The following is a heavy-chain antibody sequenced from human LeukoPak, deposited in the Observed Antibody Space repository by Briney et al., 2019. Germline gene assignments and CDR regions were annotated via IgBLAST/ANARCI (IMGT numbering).Heavy chain of an antibody. V-gene: IGHV4-39*07. CDR3: ARSYHSCYFGDCYYYYGMDV. J-gene: IGHJ6*02. D-gene: IGHD2-15*01. CDR2: IYYSGST. Sequence: SETLSLTCTVSGGSISSSSYYWGWIRQPPGKGLEWIGSIYYSGSTYYNPSLKSRVTISVDTSKNQFSLKLSSVTAADTAVYYCARSYHSCYFGDCYYYYGMDVWGQGTTVTVSS. CDR1: GGSISSSSYY.